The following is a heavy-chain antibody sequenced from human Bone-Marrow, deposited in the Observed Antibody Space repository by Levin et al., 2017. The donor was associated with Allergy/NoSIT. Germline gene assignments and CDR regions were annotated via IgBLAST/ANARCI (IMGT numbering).Heavy chain of an antibody. CDR2: ITRNGDST. D-gene: IGHD3-9*01. Sequence: GESLKISCTASGFNFNNYAMSWVRQAPGKGLEWVSTITRNGDSTSFAASVKGRFFVSRDNPKNTLYLQMNSLRAEDTAVYYCAIVYVRLSGYSLFFSAWGQGTLVTVSS. J-gene: IGHJ5*02. V-gene: IGHV3-23*01. CDR3: AIVYVRLSGYSLFFSA. CDR1: GFNFNNYA.